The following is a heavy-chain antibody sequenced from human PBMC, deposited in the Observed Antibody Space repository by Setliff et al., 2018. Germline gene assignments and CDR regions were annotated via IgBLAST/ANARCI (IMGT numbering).Heavy chain of an antibody. J-gene: IGHJ4*02. CDR3: VRSGDSSGYEYYFDY. CDR2: IYSSGST. Sequence: SETLSLTCTVSGGSISSGDYYWSWIRQPPGKGLEWIGYIYSSGSTYYNPSLKSRVTISVDTSKNQFSLKLSSVTAADTAVYYCVRSGDSSGYEYYFDYWGQGTLVTVSS. CDR1: GGSISSGDYY. D-gene: IGHD3-22*01. V-gene: IGHV4-30-4*08.